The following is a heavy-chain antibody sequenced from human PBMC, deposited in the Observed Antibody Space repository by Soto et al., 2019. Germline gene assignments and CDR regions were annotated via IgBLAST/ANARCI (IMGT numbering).Heavy chain of an antibody. V-gene: IGHV3-30-3*01. CDR3: ASDLYDYVWGSSFDY. Sequence: GSLRISCAASGFTFSSYALHWVRQAPGKGLEWVAVISYDGSNKYYADSVKGRFTISRDNSKNTLYLQMNSLRAEDTAVYYCASDLYDYVWGSSFDYWGQGTLVTVSS. D-gene: IGHD3-16*01. CDR1: GFTFSSYA. J-gene: IGHJ4*02. CDR2: ISYDGSNK.